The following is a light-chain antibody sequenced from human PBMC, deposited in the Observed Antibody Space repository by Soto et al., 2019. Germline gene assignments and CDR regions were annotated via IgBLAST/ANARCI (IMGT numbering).Light chain of an antibody. CDR1: QSISSW. CDR3: QQYNSYSIT. Sequence: DIQMTQSPSTLSASVGDRVTITCRASQSISSWLAWYQQNPGKAPKLLIYKASSLESGVPSRFSGSGSGTEFTLTISSMQPDDVATYYCQQYNSYSITFGGGTKVEIK. V-gene: IGKV1-5*03. CDR2: KAS. J-gene: IGKJ4*01.